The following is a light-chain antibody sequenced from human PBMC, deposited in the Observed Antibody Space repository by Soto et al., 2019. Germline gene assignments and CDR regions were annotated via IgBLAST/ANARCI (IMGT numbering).Light chain of an antibody. Sequence: QSVLTQLASVSGSPGQSITISCTGTSSDVGAYNLVSWYQHHPDKAPKLMISEVSNRPSGVSDRFSGSKSGNTASLTISVLQAEDEADYYCASLTTTNFVFGTGTKLTVL. V-gene: IGLV2-14*01. CDR1: SSDVGAYNL. CDR3: ASLTTTNFV. CDR2: EVS. J-gene: IGLJ1*01.